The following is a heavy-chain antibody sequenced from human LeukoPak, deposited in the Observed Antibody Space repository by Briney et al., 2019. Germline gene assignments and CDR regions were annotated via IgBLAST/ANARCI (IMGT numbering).Heavy chain of an antibody. V-gene: IGHV4-39*01. J-gene: IGHJ4*02. CDR2: THYGGNT. CDR3: AGRVGATIWTGMEF. Sequence: SETLSLTCNVSGASMSTSSHYWGWIRQPPGKRLEWIGSTHYGGNTYYNPSLNSRVTISVDTSKKQFSLKLTSVTAADTAVYYCAGRVGATIWTGMEFWGQGTLVTVSS. D-gene: IGHD1-26*01. CDR1: GASMSTSSHY.